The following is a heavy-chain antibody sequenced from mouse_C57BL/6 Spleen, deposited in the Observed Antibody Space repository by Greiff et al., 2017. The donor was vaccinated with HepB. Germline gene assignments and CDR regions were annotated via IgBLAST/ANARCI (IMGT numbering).Heavy chain of an antibody. CDR2: IDPSDSYT. D-gene: IGHD3-2*02. J-gene: IGHJ4*01. CDR1: GYTFTSYW. V-gene: IGHV1-59*01. CDR3: ARWRTAQAFCAMVF. Sequence: QVQLQQSGAELVRPGTSVKLSCKASGYTFTSYWMHWVKQRPGQGLEWIGVIDPSDSYTNYNQKFKGKATLTVDTSSSTAYMQLSSLTSEDSAVYYCARWRTAQAFCAMVFGCQGTSLTVFS.